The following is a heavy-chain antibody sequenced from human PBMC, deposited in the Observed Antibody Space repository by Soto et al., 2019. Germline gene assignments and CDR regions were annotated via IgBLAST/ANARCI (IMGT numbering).Heavy chain of an antibody. J-gene: IGHJ3*02. Sequence: PSETLSLTCTVSGGSISSYYWSWIRQPAGQGLEWIGRIHTSGGTNYNPSLKSRVTMSVDTSKKQFSLKLSSVTAAGTAVYYCARTAGTFDNFWSGYGYDIWGPGTKVTVSS. CDR1: GGSISSYY. CDR3: ARTAGTFDNFWSGYGYDI. V-gene: IGHV4-4*07. CDR2: IHTSGGT. D-gene: IGHD3-3*01.